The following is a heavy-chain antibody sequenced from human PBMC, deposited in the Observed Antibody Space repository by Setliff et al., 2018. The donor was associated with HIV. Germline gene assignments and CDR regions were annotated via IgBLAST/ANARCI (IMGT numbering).Heavy chain of an antibody. CDR2: IGGSTGST. J-gene: IGHJ3*02. CDR1: GFAFDNYC. V-gene: IGHV3-20*04. D-gene: IGHD6-19*01. Sequence: PGGSLRLSCAASGFAFDNYCMTWVRQAPGKGLEWVSAIGGSTGSTGYVDSVKGRFTISRDNAKNSLYLQMNSLRAEDMALYYCVRDKWLVPGTFDIWGQGTMVTVSS. CDR3: VRDKWLVPGTFDI.